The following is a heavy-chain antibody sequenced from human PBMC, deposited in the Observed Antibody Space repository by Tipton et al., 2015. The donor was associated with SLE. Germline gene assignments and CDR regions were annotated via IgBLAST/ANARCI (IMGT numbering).Heavy chain of an antibody. CDR1: GGSISSSSYY. V-gene: IGHV4-39*07. J-gene: IGHJ6*03. CDR2: IYYSGST. D-gene: IGHD3-10*01. Sequence: TLSLTCTVSGGSISSSSYYWGWIRQSPGKGLEWIGSIYYSGSTYYNPSLKSRVTVSADTSKNQFSLKLNSVTAADTAVYYCARGVRGTYYYYYYYMDVWGKETTVTVSS. CDR3: ARGVRGTYYYYYYYMDV.